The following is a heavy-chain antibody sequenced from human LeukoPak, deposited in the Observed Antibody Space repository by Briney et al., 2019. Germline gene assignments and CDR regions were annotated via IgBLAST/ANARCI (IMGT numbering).Heavy chain of an antibody. J-gene: IGHJ4*02. Sequence: GSLRLSCAASGFTFSTYGMNWVRQPPGKGLEWIGNIYYSGSTYYNPSFKSRLTISVDTSKNQFSLKLSSVTAADTAVYYCASLRTGDFDYWGQGALVTVSS. CDR3: ASLRTGDFDY. CDR1: GFTFSTYG. V-gene: IGHV4-59*04. CDR2: IYYSGST. D-gene: IGHD3-10*01.